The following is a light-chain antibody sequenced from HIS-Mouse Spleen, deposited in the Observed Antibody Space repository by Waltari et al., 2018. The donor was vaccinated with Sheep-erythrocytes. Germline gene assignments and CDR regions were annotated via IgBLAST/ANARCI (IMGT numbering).Light chain of an antibody. CDR3: QQANSFPIT. CDR2: SAS. Sequence: DIQMTQSPSSVSASVGDRVTITCRGSQGFSSWLAWYQQKPGKAPKLLIYSASSLQSGVPSRFSGSGSGTDFTLTISSLQPEDFATYYCQQANSFPITFGQGTRLEIK. V-gene: IGKV1-12*01. J-gene: IGKJ5*01. CDR1: QGFSSW.